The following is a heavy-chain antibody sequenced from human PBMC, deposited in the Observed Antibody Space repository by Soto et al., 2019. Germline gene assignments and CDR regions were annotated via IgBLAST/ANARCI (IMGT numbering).Heavy chain of an antibody. Sequence: EVRLVEAGGGLKQPGGSLRLSCAASGFTFKESAMNWVRQAPGKGLEWVASISDTGASTWYAESVRGRLSISRDNSMNTLYLQMSSLRGEDTAVYYCAKGRGSGWAWYFDNWGQGTLVTVSS. V-gene: IGHV3-23*04. D-gene: IGHD6-19*01. CDR2: ISDTGAST. CDR1: GFTFKESA. CDR3: AKGRGSGWAWYFDN. J-gene: IGHJ4*02.